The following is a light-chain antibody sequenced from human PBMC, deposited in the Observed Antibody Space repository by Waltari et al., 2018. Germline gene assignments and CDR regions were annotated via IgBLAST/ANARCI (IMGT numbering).Light chain of an antibody. CDR2: GAS. J-gene: IGKJ4*01. CDR1: QSVRSN. Sequence: EIVMTQSPATLSVSPGKRATLSCRASQSVRSNLAWYQQKPGQAHRLIIYGASTRATGIPARFSGSGSGTEFTLTISSLQSEDFAVYYCQQYNNWPLTFGGGTKVEIK. CDR3: QQYNNWPLT. V-gene: IGKV3-15*01.